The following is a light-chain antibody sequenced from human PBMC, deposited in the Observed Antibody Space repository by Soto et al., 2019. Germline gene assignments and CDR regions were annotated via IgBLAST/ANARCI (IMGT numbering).Light chain of an antibody. Sequence: EIVLTQSPATLSLSPGERATLSCSASQSVSSYVAWYQQKPGQAPRLLIYDASNRATGIPARFSGSGSGTDFTLTISSLEPEDFAVYYCQGCNSWRRISFGQGTRLEIK. J-gene: IGKJ5*01. CDR1: QSVSSY. CDR2: DAS. V-gene: IGKV3-11*01. CDR3: QGCNSWRRIS.